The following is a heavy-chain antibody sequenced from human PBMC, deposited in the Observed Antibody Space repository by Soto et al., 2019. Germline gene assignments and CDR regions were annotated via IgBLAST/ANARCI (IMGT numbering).Heavy chain of an antibody. J-gene: IGHJ4*02. D-gene: IGHD2-2*01. CDR2: INAKGDST. CDR3: AHGGVPAAVPRWGFDF. V-gene: IGHV3-23*01. Sequence: VQLLESGGGLVQPGGSLRLSCAASGFTFSSYAMSWVRQAPGKGLEWVSGINAKGDSTYYADSVKGRFAVSRDNSKNTLYLQMNSLRVDDTAIYYCAHGGVPAAVPRWGFDFWGQGTLVTVSS. CDR1: GFTFSSYA.